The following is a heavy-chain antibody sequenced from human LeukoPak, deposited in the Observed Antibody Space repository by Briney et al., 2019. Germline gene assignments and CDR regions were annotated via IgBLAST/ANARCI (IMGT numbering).Heavy chain of an antibody. Sequence: GGSLRLSCAASGFTFSSYWMHWVRQAPGKGLVWVSRINTDGSSTTYADSVNGRFTISRDNAENTLYLQMTSLRAEDTAVYYCARDGSGNYVYNWFDPWGQGTLVTVSS. J-gene: IGHJ5*02. V-gene: IGHV3-74*01. CDR2: INTDGSST. CDR3: ARDGSGNYVYNWFDP. D-gene: IGHD3-10*01. CDR1: GFTFSSYW.